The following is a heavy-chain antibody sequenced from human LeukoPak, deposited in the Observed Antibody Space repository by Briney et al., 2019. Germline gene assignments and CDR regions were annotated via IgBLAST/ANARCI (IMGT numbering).Heavy chain of an antibody. CDR1: GGSISSYY. D-gene: IGHD6-19*01. V-gene: IGHV4-59*01. J-gene: IGHJ5*02. CDR3: ERDIIAVDGHWFDL. CDR2: IYYSGST. Sequence: SETLPLTCTVSGGSISSYYWSWIRQPPGKGLEWIGYIYYSGSTNYNPSLKSRVTISLDTSKNQLSLKLSCVTAADMAVYYCERDIIAVDGHWFDLWGQGTLVTVSS.